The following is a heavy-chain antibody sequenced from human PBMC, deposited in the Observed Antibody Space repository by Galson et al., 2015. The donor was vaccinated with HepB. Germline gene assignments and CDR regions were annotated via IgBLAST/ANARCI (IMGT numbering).Heavy chain of an antibody. D-gene: IGHD3-10*01. J-gene: IGHJ4*02. CDR3: ARDIRMVRGAFDY. Sequence: SLRLSCAASGFTFSGSAMHWVRQAPGKGLEWVSYISSSSSDIYYADSVKGRFTISRDNAKNSLHLQMNSLRAEDTALYYCARDIRMVRGAFDYWGQGALVTVSS. CDR2: ISSSSSDI. V-gene: IGHV3-21*05. CDR1: GFTFSGSA.